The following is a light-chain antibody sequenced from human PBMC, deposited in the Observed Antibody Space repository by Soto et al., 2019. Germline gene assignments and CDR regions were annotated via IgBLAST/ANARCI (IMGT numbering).Light chain of an antibody. CDR2: EVS. CDR1: SSDVGGYNY. J-gene: IGLJ2*01. CDR3: SSYTISSTVV. Sequence: QSALTQPASVSGSPGQSITISCTGTSSDVGGYNYVSWYQQHPGKAPKVMIYEVSNRPSGVSNRFSGSKSGNTASLTISGLQAEDEADYYCSSYTISSTVVFGRGTKLTVL. V-gene: IGLV2-14*01.